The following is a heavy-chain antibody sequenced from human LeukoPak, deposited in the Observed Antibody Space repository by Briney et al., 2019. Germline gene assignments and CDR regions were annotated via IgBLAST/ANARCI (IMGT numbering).Heavy chain of an antibody. CDR2: IYYSGGT. CDR1: GVSISSTSYY. D-gene: IGHD3-10*01. CDR3: ASLEITMVRGVTY. J-gene: IGHJ4*02. V-gene: IGHV4-39*01. Sequence: SETLSLTCTVSGVSISSTSYYWGWIRQPPGKGLEWIGSIYYSGGTYYNPSLKSRVTISVDTSKNQFSLNLSSVTAADTAVYYCASLEITMVRGVTYWGQGTLVTVSS.